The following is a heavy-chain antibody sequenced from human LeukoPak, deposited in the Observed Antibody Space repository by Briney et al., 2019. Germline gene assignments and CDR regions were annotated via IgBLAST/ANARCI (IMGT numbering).Heavy chain of an antibody. CDR1: GDSVSSNSAA. CDR2: TYYRSKWYN. CDR3: ASIMGATDAFDI. V-gene: IGHV6-1*01. J-gene: IGHJ3*02. D-gene: IGHD1-26*01. Sequence: SQTLSLTCALSGDSVSSNSAAWNWIRQSPSRGLEWLGRTYYRSKWYNDYAVSVKSRITINPDTSKNQFSLQLNSVTPEDTAAYYCASIMGATDAFDIWGQGTMVTVSS.